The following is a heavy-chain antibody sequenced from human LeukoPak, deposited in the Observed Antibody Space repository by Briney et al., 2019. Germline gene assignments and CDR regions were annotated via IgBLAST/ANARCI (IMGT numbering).Heavy chain of an antibody. CDR1: GGSINRSNYY. CDR2: IYYSGGT. J-gene: IGHJ4*02. Sequence: SETLSLTCTVSGGSINRSNYYWGWIRQPPGKGLEWIGSIYYSGGTYYNPSLKTRVTISVDTSKNHFSLNLFSVTAADTAVYYCARSDYDILTGRYYFDYWGQGTPVTVSS. D-gene: IGHD3-9*01. V-gene: IGHV4-39*07. CDR3: ARSDYDILTGRYYFDY.